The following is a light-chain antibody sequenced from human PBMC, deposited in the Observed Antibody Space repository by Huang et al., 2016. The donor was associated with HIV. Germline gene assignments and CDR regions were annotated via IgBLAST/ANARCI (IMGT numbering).Light chain of an antibody. CDR3: QQYNNWPKVFT. V-gene: IGKV3-15*01. CDR2: GAS. J-gene: IGKJ3*01. CDR1: QSVSSN. Sequence: EIVMTHSPATLSVSPGERATLSCRASQSVSSNLAWYQQNPGQAPRLRSYGASTRATGIPARFSGSGSGTEFTLTISSLQSEDFAVYYCQQYNNWPKVFTFGPGTKVDIK.